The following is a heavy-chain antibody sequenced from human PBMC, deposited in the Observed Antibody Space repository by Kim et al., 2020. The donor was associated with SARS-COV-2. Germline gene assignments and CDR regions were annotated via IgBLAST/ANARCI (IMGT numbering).Heavy chain of an antibody. CDR2: IIPIFGTA. V-gene: IGHV1-69*06. Sequence: SVKVSCKASGGTFSSYAISWVRQAPGQGLEWMGGIIPIFGTANYAQKFQGRVTITADKSTSTAYMELSSLRSEDTAVYYCARDLPYYYDSSGYYLDAFDIWGQGTMVTVSS. J-gene: IGHJ3*02. D-gene: IGHD3-22*01. CDR1: GGTFSSYA. CDR3: ARDLPYYYDSSGYYLDAFDI.